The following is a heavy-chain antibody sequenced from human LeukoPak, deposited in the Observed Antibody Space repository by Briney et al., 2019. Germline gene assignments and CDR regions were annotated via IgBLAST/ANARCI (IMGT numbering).Heavy chain of an antibody. CDR3: AREVREAAAAKYFYYVMDV. J-gene: IGHJ6*02. D-gene: IGHD2-2*01. CDR1: GFTFSSYG. CDR2: IWYDGSNK. Sequence: GGSLRLSCAASGFTFSSYGMHWVRQAPGKGLEWVAVIWYDGSNKYYADSVKGRFTISRDKSKSTLFLQMNSLRAEDTALYYCAREVREAAAAKYFYYVMDVWGQGTTVTVSS. V-gene: IGHV3-33*01.